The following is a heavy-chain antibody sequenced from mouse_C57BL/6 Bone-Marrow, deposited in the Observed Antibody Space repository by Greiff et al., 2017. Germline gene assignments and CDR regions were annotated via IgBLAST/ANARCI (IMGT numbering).Heavy chain of an antibody. CDR3: ARGGFITTVEGY. J-gene: IGHJ2*01. CDR1: GYTFTDYN. Sequence: EVQLQQSGPELVKPGASVKMSCKASGYTFTDYNMHWVKQSHGKSLEWIGYINPNNGGTSYNQKFKGKATLTVNKSSSTAYMELRSLTSEDSAVYYCARGGFITTVEGYWGQGTTLTVSS. CDR2: INPNNGGT. V-gene: IGHV1-22*01. D-gene: IGHD1-1*01.